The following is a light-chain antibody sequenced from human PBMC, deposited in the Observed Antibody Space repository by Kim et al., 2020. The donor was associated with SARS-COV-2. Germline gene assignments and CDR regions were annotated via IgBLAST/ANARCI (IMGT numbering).Light chain of an antibody. CDR3: CSYAGSSTLV. Sequence: SVLTQPASVSGSPGQSITISCTGTSSDVGSYNLVSWYQQHPGKAPKLMIYEVSKRPSGVSNRFSGSTSGNTASLTISGLQAEDEADYYCCSYAGSSTLVFGGGTQLTVL. J-gene: IGLJ2*01. V-gene: IGLV2-23*02. CDR1: SSDVGSYNL. CDR2: EVS.